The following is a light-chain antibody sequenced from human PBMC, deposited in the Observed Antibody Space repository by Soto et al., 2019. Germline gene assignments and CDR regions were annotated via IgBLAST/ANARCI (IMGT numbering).Light chain of an antibody. CDR3: QQYNNWPPIP. J-gene: IGKJ5*01. Sequence: VLSQSAGTLSLSLGEGATLSCRASQSVSSNYLAWYQQKPGQAPRLLIYGASTRATGIPARFSGSGSGTEFTLTISSLQSEDFAVYYCQQYNNWPPIPFGQGTRLEIK. CDR2: GAS. CDR1: QSVSSNY. V-gene: IGKV3D-15*01.